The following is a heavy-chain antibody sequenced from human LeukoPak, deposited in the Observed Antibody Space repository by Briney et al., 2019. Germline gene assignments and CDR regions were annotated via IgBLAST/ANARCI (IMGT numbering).Heavy chain of an antibody. Sequence: PGGSLRLSCAASGFTFSSYGMHWVRQAPGKGLEWVAFIRYDGSNKYYADSVKGRFTISRDNSKNTLYLQMNSLRAEDTAVYYCAKDLGITMIVVVPGDYWGQGTLVTVSS. V-gene: IGHV3-30*02. CDR2: IRYDGSNK. D-gene: IGHD3-22*01. CDR1: GFTFSSYG. CDR3: AKDLGITMIVVVPGDY. J-gene: IGHJ4*02.